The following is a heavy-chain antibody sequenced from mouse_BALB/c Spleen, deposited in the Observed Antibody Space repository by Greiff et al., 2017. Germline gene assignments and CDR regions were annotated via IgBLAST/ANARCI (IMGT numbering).Heavy chain of an antibody. J-gene: IGHJ2*01. CDR2: ISYSGST. CDR1: GYSITSDYA. Sequence: DVQLQESGPGLVKPSQSLSLTCTVTGYSITSDYAWNWIRQFPGNKLEWMGYISYSGSTSYNPSLKSRISITRDTSKNQFFLQLNSVTTEDTATYYCARSGLRWYFDYWGQGTTLTVSS. V-gene: IGHV3-2*02. CDR3: ARSGLRWYFDY. D-gene: IGHD1-1*01.